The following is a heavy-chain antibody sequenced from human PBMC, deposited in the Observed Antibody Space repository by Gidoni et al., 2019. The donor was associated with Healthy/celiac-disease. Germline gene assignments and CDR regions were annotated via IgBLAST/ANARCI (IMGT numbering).Heavy chain of an antibody. D-gene: IGHD4-17*01. CDR2: ISGSGGST. Sequence: EVQLLESGGGLVQPGGSLRLSCAASGFTLSSYAMSWVRQAPGKGLEWVSAISGSGGSTYYADSVTGRFTISRDNSKNTLYLQMNSLRAEDTAVYYCAKSVYGDYPSYWYFDLWGRGTLVTVSS. CDR3: AKSVYGDYPSYWYFDL. J-gene: IGHJ2*01. V-gene: IGHV3-23*01. CDR1: GFTLSSYA.